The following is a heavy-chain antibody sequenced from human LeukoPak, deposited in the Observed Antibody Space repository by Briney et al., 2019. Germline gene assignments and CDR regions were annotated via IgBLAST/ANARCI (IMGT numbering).Heavy chain of an antibody. CDR2: INPSGGST. D-gene: IGHD3-3*01. CDR1: GYTFTSYY. J-gene: IGHJ4*02. CDR3: ARDWGLYLGVVTQPTY. V-gene: IGHV1-46*01. Sequence: ASVKVSCKASGYTFTSYYMHWVRQAPGQGLEWMGIINPSGGSTSYAQKFQGRVTMTRDTSTSTVYMELSSLRSEDTAVYYCARDWGLYLGVVTQPTYWGQGTLVTVSS.